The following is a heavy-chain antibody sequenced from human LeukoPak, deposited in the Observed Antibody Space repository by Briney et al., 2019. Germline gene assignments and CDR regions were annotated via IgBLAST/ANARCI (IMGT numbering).Heavy chain of an antibody. Sequence: GGSLRLSCAASGFTSSSHEMNWVRQAPGKGLEWLSYISSSGSTIYYADSVKGRFTISRDNAKNSLYLQMSSLRAEDTAVYYCARIPLVSWWYFDLWGRGTLVTVSS. CDR3: ARIPLVSWWYFDL. V-gene: IGHV3-48*03. CDR2: ISSSGSTI. D-gene: IGHD2-2*01. J-gene: IGHJ2*01. CDR1: GFTSSSHE.